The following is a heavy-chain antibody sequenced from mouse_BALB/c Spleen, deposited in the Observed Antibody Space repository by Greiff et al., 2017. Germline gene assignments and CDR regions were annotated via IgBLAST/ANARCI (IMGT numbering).Heavy chain of an antibody. J-gene: IGHJ3*01. CDR1: GFTFSSYA. V-gene: IGHV5-9-3*01. CDR2: ISSGGSYT. D-gene: IGHD2-1*01. CDR3: ARCRDYGNSWFAY. Sequence: DVKLVESGGGLVKPGGSLKLSCAASGFTFSSYAMSWVRQTPEKRLEWVATISSGGSYTYYPDSVKGRFTISRDNAKNTLYLQMSSLRSEDTAMYYCARCRDYGNSWFAYWGQGTLVTVSA.